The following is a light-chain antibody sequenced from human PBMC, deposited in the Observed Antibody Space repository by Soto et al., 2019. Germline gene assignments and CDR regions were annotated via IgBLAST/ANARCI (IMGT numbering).Light chain of an antibody. CDR2: AAS. J-gene: IGKJ3*01. V-gene: IGKV1-8*01. CDR3: QQLNNFPFT. Sequence: AIRMTQSPSSFSASTGDRVTITCRASQGIGSYLAWFQQKPGQAPKLLIYAASTLQSGVPSRFSGSGSGTDFTLTISSLQPEDFATYYCQQLNNFPFTFGPGTKVDIK. CDR1: QGIGSY.